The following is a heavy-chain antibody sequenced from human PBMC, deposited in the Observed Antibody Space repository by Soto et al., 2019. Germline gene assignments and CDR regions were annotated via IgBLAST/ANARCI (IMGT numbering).Heavy chain of an antibody. CDR1: GFAFRSYP. J-gene: IGHJ4*02. CDR2: IRGNGGNT. D-gene: IGHD1-26*01. CDR3: ASERPAGSYDY. V-gene: IGHV3-64*02. Sequence: GGSLRLSCTASGFAFRSYPMHWVRQAPGKGLEPGSAIRGNGGNTYYADSEKGRFTISRDHCKNTLYLQMGGLTIEDMALYYCASERPAGSYDYWGRGSLVTVSS.